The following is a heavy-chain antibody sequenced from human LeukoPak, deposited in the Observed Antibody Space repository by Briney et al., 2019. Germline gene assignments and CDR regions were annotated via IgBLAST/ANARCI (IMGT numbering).Heavy chain of an antibody. J-gene: IGHJ4*02. D-gene: IGHD3-22*01. V-gene: IGHV1-69*05. CDR1: GATFTSYA. Sequence: SVTVSFKASGATFTSYAISWVRHAPGQGLEWMGGIITIFGTANYEQTFQGRVTITTDESTSTAYMELRSLRSEDTAVYYCARDHYYDSSGYYYWGQGTLVTVSS. CDR2: IITIFGTA. CDR3: ARDHYYDSSGYYY.